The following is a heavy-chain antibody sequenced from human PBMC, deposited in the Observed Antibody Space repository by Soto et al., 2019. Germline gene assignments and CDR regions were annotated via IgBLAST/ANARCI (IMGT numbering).Heavy chain of an antibody. CDR2: IIPMFGTP. V-gene: IGHV1-69*13. CDR3: AGSVVAAIAFGDQYYGMGA. CDR1: AGTFRSYA. J-gene: IGHJ6*01. D-gene: IGHD2-21*01. Sequence: SVKVSCKAAAGTFRSYAMSWVRQAPGQGLEWMGGIIPMFGTPNYAQNFKGRLTITADESTRTAYMELSSLRSEDTAVYYCAGSVVAAIAFGDQYYGMGAWERVTRVTVSS.